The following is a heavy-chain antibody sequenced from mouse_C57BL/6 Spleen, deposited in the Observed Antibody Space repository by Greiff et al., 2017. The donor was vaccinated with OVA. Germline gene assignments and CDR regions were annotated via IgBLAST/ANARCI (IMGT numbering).Heavy chain of an antibody. CDR1: GYTFTDYY. J-gene: IGHJ2*01. D-gene: IGHD1-1*01. V-gene: IGHV1-26*01. CDR2: INPNNGGT. Sequence: EVQLQQSGPELVKPGASVKISCKASGYTFTDYYMNWVKQSHGKSLEWIGDINPNNGGTSYNQKFKGKATLTVDKSSSTAYMELRSLTSEDSAVYYCARSALITTVVATGFDYWGQGTTLTVSS. CDR3: ARSALITTVVATGFDY.